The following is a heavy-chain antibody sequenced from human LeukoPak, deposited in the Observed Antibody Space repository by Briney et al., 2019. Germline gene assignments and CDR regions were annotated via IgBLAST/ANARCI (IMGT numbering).Heavy chain of an antibody. D-gene: IGHD3-10*01. Sequence: SVKVSCKASGGTFSSYAISWVRQALGQGLEWMGRIIPIFGTANYAQKFQGRVTITTDESTSTAYMELSSLRSEDTAVYYCARDRYYYGSGIGYYMDVWGKGTTVTVSS. J-gene: IGHJ6*03. V-gene: IGHV1-69*05. CDR3: ARDRYYYGSGIGYYMDV. CDR2: IIPIFGTA. CDR1: GGTFSSYA.